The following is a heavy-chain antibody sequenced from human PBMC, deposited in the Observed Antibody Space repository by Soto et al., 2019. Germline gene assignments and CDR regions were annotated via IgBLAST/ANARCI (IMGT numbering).Heavy chain of an antibody. CDR1: GGTSSSYT. CDR2: IIPILGIA. Sequence: GASVKVSCKASGGTSSSYTISWVRQAPGQGLEWMGRIIPILGIANYAQKFQGRVTITADKSTSTAYMELSSLRSEDTAVYYCARNPAGWSKSAEFFQHWGQGTLVTVSS. D-gene: IGHD6-19*01. CDR3: ARNPAGWSKSAEFFQH. V-gene: IGHV1-69*02. J-gene: IGHJ1*01.